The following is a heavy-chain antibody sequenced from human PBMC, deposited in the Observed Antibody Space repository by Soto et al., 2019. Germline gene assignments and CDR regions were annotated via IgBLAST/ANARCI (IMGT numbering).Heavy chain of an antibody. V-gene: IGHV1-8*01. CDR1: GYTFRSYD. CDR3: ARAYGAGSFDF. J-gene: IGHJ5*01. CDR2: VNPNTGNT. Sequence: QVQLVQSGAEVKKPGASVKVSCTGSGYTFRSYDIHWVRQATGQGLEWMGWVNPNTGNTGYAQKFQGRVTMTRDMSKSSAYMEVNSLTSEDTGIYYCARAYGAGSFDFWGQGTLVSVSS. D-gene: IGHD3-10*01.